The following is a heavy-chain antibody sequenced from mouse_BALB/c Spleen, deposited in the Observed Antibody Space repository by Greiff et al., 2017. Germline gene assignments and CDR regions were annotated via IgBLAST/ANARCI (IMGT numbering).Heavy chain of an antibody. V-gene: IGHV1-7*01. CDR2: INPSTGYT. Sequence: QVQLQQSGAELAKPGASVKMSCKASGYTFTSYWMHWVKQRPGQGLEWIGYINPSTGYTEYNQKFKDKATLTADKSSSTAYMQLSSLTSEDSAVYYCARDYGYDRAWFAYWGQGTLVTVSA. CDR1: GYTFTSYW. D-gene: IGHD2-2*01. CDR3: ARDYGYDRAWFAY. J-gene: IGHJ3*01.